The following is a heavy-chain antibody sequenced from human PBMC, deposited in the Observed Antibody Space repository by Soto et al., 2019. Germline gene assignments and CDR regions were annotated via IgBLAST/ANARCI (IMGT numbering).Heavy chain of an antibody. D-gene: IGHD3-10*01. CDR1: GGSINSGGYS. CDR2: IYRSGSA. CDR3: AVSGRGGLDV. Sequence: QLQLQESGSGLVKPSQKLSLTCTVSGGSINSGGYSWSWIRQPPGKGLEWIGYIYRSGSAYYSPSLQNRVTISVDTSMNHFSLNLTSVTAADTAVYYCAVSGRGGLDVWGQGTTVTVSS. V-gene: IGHV4-30-2*01. J-gene: IGHJ6*02.